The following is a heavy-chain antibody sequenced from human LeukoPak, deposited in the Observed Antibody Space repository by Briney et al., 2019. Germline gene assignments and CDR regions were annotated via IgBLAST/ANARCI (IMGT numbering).Heavy chain of an antibody. V-gene: IGHV4-59*12. CDR3: ARGGSRSYTSSTLDY. CDR2: ISYSGST. CDR1: GGSITVYY. Sequence: PSETLSLTCSVSGGSITVYYWNWIRQSPGKGLEWIGSISYSGSTNYNPSLKSRDTISIDTSKNRFSLKVSSVIAADTAMYYCARGGSRSYTSSTLDYWGQGTLVTVSS. J-gene: IGHJ4*02. D-gene: IGHD6-6*01.